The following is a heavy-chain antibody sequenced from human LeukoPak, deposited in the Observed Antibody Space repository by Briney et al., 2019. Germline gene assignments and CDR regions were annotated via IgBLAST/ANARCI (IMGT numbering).Heavy chain of an antibody. CDR3: ARGRPVVTYFDY. V-gene: IGHV4-34*01. D-gene: IGHD3-22*01. CDR2: INHSGST. J-gene: IGHJ4*02. Sequence: NPSETLSLTCAFYGGSFSGYYWSWIRQPPGKGLEWIGEINHSGSTNYNPSLKSRVTISVDTSKNQFSLKLSSVTAADTAVYYCARGRPVVTYFDYWGQGTLVTVSS. CDR1: GGSFSGYY.